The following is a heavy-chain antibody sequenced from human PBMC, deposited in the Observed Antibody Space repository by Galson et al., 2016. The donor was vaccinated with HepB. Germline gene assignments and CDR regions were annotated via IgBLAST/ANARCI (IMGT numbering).Heavy chain of an antibody. Sequence: SLRLSCAASGFTFNYYGMIWVRQAPGKGLEWVSFISSHNSNIYYADSVTGRFTISRDNAYNSLYLQMNSLRVEATAVYYCVRGAGGYAPHFDYWGQGTLVTVSS. CDR2: ISSHNSNI. D-gene: IGHD5-12*01. J-gene: IGHJ4*02. CDR1: GFTFNYYG. CDR3: VRGAGGYAPHFDY. V-gene: IGHV3-21*01.